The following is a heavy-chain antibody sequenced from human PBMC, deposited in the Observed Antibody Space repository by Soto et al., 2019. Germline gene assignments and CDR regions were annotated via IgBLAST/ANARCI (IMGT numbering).Heavy chain of an antibody. Sequence: SETLSLTCTVSGDPISRSSFYWGWIRQSPGKGLECIGIVYFTGSTNYNPSLKSRVTMSVDRSRNQFSLQLTSLTAAETAVYYCAGHVRSGSYFDFWGQGNLVTVSS. CDR2: VYFTGST. D-gene: IGHD1-26*01. CDR1: GDPISRSSFY. V-gene: IGHV4-39*01. CDR3: AGHVRSGSYFDF. J-gene: IGHJ4*02.